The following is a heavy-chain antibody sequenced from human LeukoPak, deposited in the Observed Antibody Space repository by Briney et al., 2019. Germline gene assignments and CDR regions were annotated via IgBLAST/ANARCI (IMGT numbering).Heavy chain of an antibody. V-gene: IGHV3-43D*03. CDR3: ATGGATPYYYYYMDV. Sequence: GGSLRLSCAASGFTFDDYAMHWVRQAPGKGLEWVSLISWDGGSTYYADSVKGRFTISRDNSKNSLYLQMNSLRAEDTALYYCATGGATPYYYYYMDVWGKGTTVTVSS. CDR1: GFTFDDYA. J-gene: IGHJ6*03. D-gene: IGHD4-23*01. CDR2: ISWDGGST.